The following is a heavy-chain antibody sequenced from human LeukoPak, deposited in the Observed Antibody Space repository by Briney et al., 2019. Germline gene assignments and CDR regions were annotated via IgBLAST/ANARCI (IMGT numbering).Heavy chain of an antibody. J-gene: IGHJ4*02. V-gene: IGHV3-21*01. CDR1: GFTFSSYS. CDR3: ARDSIHIRFDY. Sequence: GGSLRLSCAASGFTFSSYSMNWVCQAPGKGLEWVSSISSSSSYIYYADSVKGRFTISRDNAKNSLYLQMNSLRAEDTAVYYCARDSIHIRFDYWGQGTLVTVSS. CDR2: ISSSSSYI.